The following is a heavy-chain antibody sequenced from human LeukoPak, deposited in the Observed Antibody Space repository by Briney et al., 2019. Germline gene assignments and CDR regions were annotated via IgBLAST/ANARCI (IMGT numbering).Heavy chain of an antibody. D-gene: IGHD3-22*01. CDR2: ISGSGDDT. J-gene: IGHJ4*02. CDR3: AKGSYYDSGGSFYFDY. V-gene: IGHV3-23*01. Sequence: GGSLRLSCAASGYTFSSYAMSWVRQAPGKGLEWVSGISGSGDDTYYADSVKGRFTISRDNSKNTLYVQVNSLGTEDTAAYYCAKGSYYDSGGSFYFDYWGQGTLVTVSS. CDR1: GYTFSSYA.